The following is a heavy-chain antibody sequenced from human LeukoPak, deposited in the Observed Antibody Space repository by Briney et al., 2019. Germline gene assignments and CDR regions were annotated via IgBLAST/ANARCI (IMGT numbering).Heavy chain of an antibody. CDR1: GGSFSGYY. V-gene: IGHV4-34*01. D-gene: IGHD3-10*01. Sequence: PSETLSRTCAVYGGSFSGYYWSWIRQPPGKGLEWIGEINHSGSANYNPSLKRRVTISVETSKNKFPLKLSSVTAADTAVYYCASALITMVRGPGVFHCWGQGTLVTVSS. J-gene: IGHJ4*02. CDR3: ASALITMVRGPGVFHC. CDR2: INHSGSA.